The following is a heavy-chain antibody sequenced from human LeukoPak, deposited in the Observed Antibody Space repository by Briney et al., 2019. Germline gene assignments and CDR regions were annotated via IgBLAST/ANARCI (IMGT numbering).Heavy chain of an antibody. D-gene: IGHD4-11*01. J-gene: IGHJ4*02. CDR3: VRDDYLSY. CDR2: IRYDGGVT. Sequence: PGGSLRLSCAASGFAISNFWMHWVRQAPGKGLVWAARIRYDGGVTMYADSVKGRFIISRDNAKNTLYLQMDSLRVEDTAVYYCVRDDYLSYWGQGALVTVSS. CDR1: GFAISNFW. V-gene: IGHV3-74*03.